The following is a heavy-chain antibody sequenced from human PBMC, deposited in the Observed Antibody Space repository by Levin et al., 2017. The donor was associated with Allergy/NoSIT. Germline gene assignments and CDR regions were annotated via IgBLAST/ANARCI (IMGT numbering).Heavy chain of an antibody. J-gene: IGHJ6*02. CDR2: ISYDGNKK. Sequence: PGGSLRLSCAASGFTFNNYAMHWVRQAPGEGLEWVALISYDGNKKHYEDSVKGRFTISRDNVKKMLYLEITSLRAEDAAVYFCARDPFEFSSTYHGLDVWGPGTTVSVSS. CDR3: ARDPFEFSSTYHGLDV. CDR1: GFTFNNYA. D-gene: IGHD6-6*01. V-gene: IGHV3-30*04.